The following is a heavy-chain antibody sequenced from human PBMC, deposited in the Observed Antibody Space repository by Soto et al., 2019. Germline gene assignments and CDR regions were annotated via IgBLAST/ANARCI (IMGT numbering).Heavy chain of an antibody. V-gene: IGHV4-34*01. CDR1: GWSFNEYY. D-gene: IGHD6-19*01. CDR2: ISHTGSS. J-gene: IGHJ4*02. CDR3: ARRGKRSGWAPDY. Sequence: SETLSLTCAVYGWSFNEYYWNWIRQSPGKGLECIGEISHTGSSDYNPSLRSRVTILVDPSKNQFSLRLTSVTAADTAVYYCARRGKRSGWAPDYWGQGTQVTVSS.